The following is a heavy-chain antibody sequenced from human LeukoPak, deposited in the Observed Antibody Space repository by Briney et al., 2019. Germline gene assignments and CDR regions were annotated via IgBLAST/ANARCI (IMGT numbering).Heavy chain of an antibody. J-gene: IGHJ4*02. CDR1: GFTFSSYA. CDR3: AKKSVAVQTSGGVGYFDY. D-gene: IGHD5/OR15-5a*01. CDR2: IGGSGGST. Sequence: GGSLRLSCAASGFTFSSYAMSWVRQAPGKGLEWVSVIGGSGGSTYYADSVKGRFTISRDNSKNTLYLQMNSLRAEDTAVYYCAKKSVAVQTSGGVGYFDYWGQGSLVTVTS. V-gene: IGHV3-23*01.